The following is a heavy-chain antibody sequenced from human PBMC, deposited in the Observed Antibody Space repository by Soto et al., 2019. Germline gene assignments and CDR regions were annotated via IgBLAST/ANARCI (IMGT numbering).Heavy chain of an antibody. CDR3: AKDELWIQLPLTYYYYGMDV. CDR1: GFTFSSYA. CDR2: ISGSGGST. V-gene: IGHV3-23*01. D-gene: IGHD5-18*01. Sequence: GGSLRLSCAASGFTFSSYAMSWVRQAPGKGLEWVSAISGSGGSTYYADSVKGRFTISRDNSKNTLYLQMNSLRAEDTAVYYCAKDELWIQLPLTYYYYGMDVWGQGTTVTVSS. J-gene: IGHJ6*02.